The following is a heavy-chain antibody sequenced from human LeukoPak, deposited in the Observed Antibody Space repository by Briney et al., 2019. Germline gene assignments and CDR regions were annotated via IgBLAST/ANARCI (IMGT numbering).Heavy chain of an antibody. J-gene: IGHJ3*02. CDR3: ARLSQNSGYYSMGAFDI. CDR2: IYPGDSDT. D-gene: IGHD3-22*01. CDR1: GYSFTSYW. V-gene: IGHV5-51*01. Sequence: KLGESLKISCKGSGYSFTSYWIGWVRQMPGKGLEWMGIIYPGDSDTRYSPSFQGQVTISADKSISTAYLQWSSLKASDTAMYYCARLSQNSGYYSMGAFDIWGQGTMVTVSS.